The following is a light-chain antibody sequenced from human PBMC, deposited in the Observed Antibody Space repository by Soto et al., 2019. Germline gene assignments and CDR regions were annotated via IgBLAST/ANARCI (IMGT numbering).Light chain of an antibody. CDR3: SSYASSSTGV. CDR1: SSDVGGYNY. CDR2: EVS. Sequence: QSALTQPASVSGSPGQSITISCTGTSSDVGGYNYVSWYQQHPGKAPKLMIYEVSNRPSEVSDRFSGSKSGNTASLTISGLQAEDEADYYCSSYASSSTGVFGTGTKVTVL. V-gene: IGLV2-14*01. J-gene: IGLJ1*01.